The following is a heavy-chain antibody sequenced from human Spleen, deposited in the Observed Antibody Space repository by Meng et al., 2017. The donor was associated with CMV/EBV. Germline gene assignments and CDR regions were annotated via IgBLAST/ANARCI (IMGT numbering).Heavy chain of an antibody. J-gene: IGHJ5*02. V-gene: IGHV1-24*01. CDR2: FDFEDGEI. CDR1: GYTLSESS. CDR3: GIDYDNYAWFDI. D-gene: IGHD3-9*01. Sequence: ASVKVSCKVSGYTLSESSRLWVRQAPGKGLEWMGSFDFEDGEIMYAQKFQGRVTITRDDAASTAYLDLSSLRSEDTAIYYCGIDYDNYAWFDIWGQGTLVTVSS.